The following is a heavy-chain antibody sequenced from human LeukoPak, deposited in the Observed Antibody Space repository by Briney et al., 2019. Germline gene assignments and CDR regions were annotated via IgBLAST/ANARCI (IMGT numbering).Heavy chain of an antibody. CDR1: GFTFSSYA. J-gene: IGHJ3*02. Sequence: PGRSLRLSCAASGFTFSSYAMHWVRQAPGKGLEWVAVISYDGSSKYYADSVKGRFTISRDNSKNTLYLQMNSLRAEDTAVYYCAREGRYCSSTSCYSLYAFDIWGQGTMVTVSS. CDR3: AREGRYCSSTSCYSLYAFDI. CDR2: ISYDGSSK. D-gene: IGHD2-2*01. V-gene: IGHV3-30-3*01.